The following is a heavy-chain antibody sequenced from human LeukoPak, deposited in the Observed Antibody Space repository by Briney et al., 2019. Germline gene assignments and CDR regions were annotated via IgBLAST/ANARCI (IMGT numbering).Heavy chain of an antibody. CDR3: ARDRMEYSSSWYEYYMDI. CDR2: IYYSGNT. CDR1: GGSISSGGYY. Sequence: SQTLSLTCTVSGGSISSGGYYWSWIRQHPGKGLEWIGYIYYSGNTYYNPSLKSRVTISVDTSKNQFSLKLSSVTAADTAVYYCARDRMEYSSSWYEYYMDIWGKGTTVTASS. D-gene: IGHD6-13*01. J-gene: IGHJ6*03. V-gene: IGHV4-31*03.